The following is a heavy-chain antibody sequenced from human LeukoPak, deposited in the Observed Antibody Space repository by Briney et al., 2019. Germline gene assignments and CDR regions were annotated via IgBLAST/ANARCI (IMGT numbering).Heavy chain of an antibody. CDR1: GYSISSGYY. D-gene: IGHD3-22*01. Sequence: PSETLSLTCAVSGYSISSGYYWGWIRQPPGKGLEGIGSIYHSGSTYYNPSLKSRVTISVDTSKNQFSLKLSSVTAADTAVYYCASAVVVIRFDYWGQGTLVTVSS. V-gene: IGHV4-38-2*01. J-gene: IGHJ4*02. CDR2: IYHSGST. CDR3: ASAVVVIRFDY.